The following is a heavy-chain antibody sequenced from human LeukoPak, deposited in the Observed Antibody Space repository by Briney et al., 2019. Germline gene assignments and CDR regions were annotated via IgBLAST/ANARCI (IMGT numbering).Heavy chain of an antibody. CDR3: ARVKGCSDGSCYLECDY. J-gene: IGHJ4*02. CDR1: GFTFSDYS. Sequence: GGSLRLSCAASGFTFSDYSMNWVRQAPGKGLEWVSSISSSSSYIYYADSVKGRFTISRDNAKNSLYLQMNSLRAEDTAVYYCARVKGCSDGSCYLECDYWGQGTLVTVSS. V-gene: IGHV3-21*01. D-gene: IGHD2-15*01. CDR2: ISSSSSYI.